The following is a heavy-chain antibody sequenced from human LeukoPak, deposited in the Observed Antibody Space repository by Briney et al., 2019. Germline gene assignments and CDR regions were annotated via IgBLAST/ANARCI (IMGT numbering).Heavy chain of an antibody. CDR1: GGSISNYY. J-gene: IGHJ5*02. Sequence: SETLSLTCTVSGGSISNYYWSWIRQPPGKGLEWIGYIYYSGSTNYKSSLKSRVTISVDTSKNQFSLKLSSVTAADTAVYHCARLSRYYGSGSYTNWFDPWGQGTLVTVSS. V-gene: IGHV4-59*12. D-gene: IGHD3-10*01. CDR3: ARLSRYYGSGSYTNWFDP. CDR2: IYYSGST.